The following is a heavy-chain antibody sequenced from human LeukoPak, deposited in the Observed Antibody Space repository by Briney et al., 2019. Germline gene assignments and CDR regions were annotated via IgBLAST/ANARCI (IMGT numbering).Heavy chain of an antibody. V-gene: IGHV1-18*01. CDR3: ARDLYYYDSSGPAGDAFDI. J-gene: IGHJ3*02. D-gene: IGHD3-22*01. Sequence: GASVKVSCKASGYTFTSYGISWVRQAPGQGLEWMGWISAYNGNTNYAQKLQGRVTMTTDTSTSTAYMELRSLRSDDTAVYYCARDLYYYDSSGPAGDAFDIWGQGTMVTVSS. CDR2: ISAYNGNT. CDR1: GYTFTSYG.